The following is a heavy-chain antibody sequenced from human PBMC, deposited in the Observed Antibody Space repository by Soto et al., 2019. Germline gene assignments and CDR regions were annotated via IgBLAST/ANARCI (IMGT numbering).Heavy chain of an antibody. CDR3: ARGPRSGSYSVDGFDV. CDR1: GTSLSTSNW. Sequence: PSETLSLTCVVSGTSLSTSNWWSCVRQPPGKGLEWIGEIYHTGSASYSPSLKSRVSMSIDKSKNQFSLRLTDVTAADTAKYYCARGPRSGSYSVDGFDVWGQGTVVTVSS. CDR2: IYHTGSA. D-gene: IGHD1-26*01. J-gene: IGHJ3*01. V-gene: IGHV4-4*02.